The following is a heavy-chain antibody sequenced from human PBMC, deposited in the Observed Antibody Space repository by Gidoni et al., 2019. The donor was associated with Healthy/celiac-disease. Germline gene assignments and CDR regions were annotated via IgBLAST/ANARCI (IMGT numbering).Heavy chain of an antibody. J-gene: IGHJ4*02. Sequence: QLQLQESGPGLVKPSETLSLTCTVSGGSISSSSYYWGWIRQPPGKGLEWIGSIYYSGSTYYNPSLKSRVTISVDTSKNQFSLKLSSVTAADTAVYYCARVHRGLKYYYDSSGYLDFDYWGQGTLVTVSS. CDR1: GGSISSSSYY. V-gene: IGHV4-39*07. CDR3: ARVHRGLKYYYDSSGYLDFDY. CDR2: IYYSGST. D-gene: IGHD3-22*01.